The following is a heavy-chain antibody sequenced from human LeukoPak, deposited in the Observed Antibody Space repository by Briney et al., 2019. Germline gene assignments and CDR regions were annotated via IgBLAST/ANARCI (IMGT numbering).Heavy chain of an antibody. CDR1: GGSISSGDYY. CDR2: IYYSGST. J-gene: IGHJ4*02. D-gene: IGHD3-22*01. Sequence: PSQTLSLTCTVSGGSISSGDYYWSWIRQPPGKGLEWLGYIYYSGSTYYNPSLKSRVTISVDTSKNQFSLKLSSVTAADTAVYYCARAPPYYDSSGYYFDYWGQGTLVTVSS. V-gene: IGHV4-30-4*01. CDR3: ARAPPYYDSSGYYFDY.